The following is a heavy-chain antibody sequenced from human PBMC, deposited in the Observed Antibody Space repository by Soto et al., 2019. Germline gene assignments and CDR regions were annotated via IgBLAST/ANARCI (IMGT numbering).Heavy chain of an antibody. CDR1: GGSISSYY. J-gene: IGHJ5*02. D-gene: IGHD3-3*01. V-gene: IGHV4-59*01. Sequence: TLSLTCTVSGGSISSYYWSWIRQPPGKGLEWIGYIYYSGSTNYNPSLKSRVTISVDTSKNQFSLKLSSVTAADTAVYYCARDVFGGLAANWFDPWGQGTLVTVSS. CDR3: ARDVFGGLAANWFDP. CDR2: IYYSGST.